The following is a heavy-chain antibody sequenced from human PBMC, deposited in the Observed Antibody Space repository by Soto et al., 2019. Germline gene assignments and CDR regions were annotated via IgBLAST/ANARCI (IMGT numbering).Heavy chain of an antibody. CDR3: ASGQWGAFDL. D-gene: IGHD1-26*01. V-gene: IGHV3-74*01. CDR2: IHSDGSST. Sequence: DVQLVESGGGSVQPGGSLSLSCAATGFTFSYYWMHWVRQAPGKGLVWVSRIHSDGSSTTDADSVKGRFTISRDNATNTLYLPMTSLRAEDTAVYYCASGQWGAFDLWGQGTMVTVAS. CDR1: GFTFSYYW. J-gene: IGHJ3*01.